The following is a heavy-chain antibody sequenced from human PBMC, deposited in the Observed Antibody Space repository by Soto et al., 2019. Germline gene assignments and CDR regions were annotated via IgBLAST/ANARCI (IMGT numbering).Heavy chain of an antibody. V-gene: IGHV4-30-4*01. CDR2: IYYSGST. Sequence: SETLSLTCTVSGGSISSGDYYWSWIRQPPGKGLEWIGYIYYSGSTYYNPSLKSRVTISVDTSKNQFSLKLSSVTAADTAVYYCARGPLYCTNGVCYAFDIWGQGTMVTVSS. J-gene: IGHJ3*02. D-gene: IGHD2-8*01. CDR1: GGSISSGDYY. CDR3: ARGPLYCTNGVCYAFDI.